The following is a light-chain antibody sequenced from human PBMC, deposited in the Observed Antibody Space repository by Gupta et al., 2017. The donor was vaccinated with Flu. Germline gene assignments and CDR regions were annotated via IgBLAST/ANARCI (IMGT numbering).Light chain of an antibody. V-gene: IGKV4-1*01. CDR1: QNGWYNFKNKHY. J-gene: IGKJ4*01. Sequence: SLGERATINVKSSQNGWYNFKNKHYLAWYQQKPGQPPNLLIYWASTRESGVPVRFSGRGSGTDFTLTISSLQAEDVAVYYCQQDDSTPLTFGGGTKVEIK. CDR3: QQDDSTPLT. CDR2: WAS.